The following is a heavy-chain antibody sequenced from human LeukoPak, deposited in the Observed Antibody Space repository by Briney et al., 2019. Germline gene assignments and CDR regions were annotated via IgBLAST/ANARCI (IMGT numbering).Heavy chain of an antibody. Sequence: PSETLSLTCAVSGGSTSSGGYSWSWIRQPPGKGLEWIGYIYHSGSTYYNPSLKSRVTISVDRSKNQFSLKLSSVTAADTAVYYCAVVVITIGAFDYWGQGTLVTVSS. CDR2: IYHSGST. J-gene: IGHJ4*02. D-gene: IGHD3-22*01. V-gene: IGHV4-30-2*01. CDR3: AVVVITIGAFDY. CDR1: GGSTSSGGYS.